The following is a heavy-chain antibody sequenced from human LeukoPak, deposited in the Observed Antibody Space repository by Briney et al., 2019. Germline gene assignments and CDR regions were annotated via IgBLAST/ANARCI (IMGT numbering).Heavy chain of an antibody. Sequence: ASVKVSCKASGYTFTSYGISWVRQAPGQGLEWMGWISAYSGNTNYAQKLQGRVTMTTDTSTSTAYMELRSLRSDDTAVYYCARDPGDIVVVPAAIGIWFDPWGQGTLVTVSS. J-gene: IGHJ5*02. CDR2: ISAYSGNT. CDR1: GYTFTSYG. CDR3: ARDPGDIVVVPAAIGIWFDP. D-gene: IGHD2-2*01. V-gene: IGHV1-18*04.